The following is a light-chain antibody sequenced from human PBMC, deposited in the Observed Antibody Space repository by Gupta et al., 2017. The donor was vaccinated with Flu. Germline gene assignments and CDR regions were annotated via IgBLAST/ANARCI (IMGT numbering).Light chain of an antibody. CDR1: SGSVSTSHY. J-gene: IGLJ3*02. V-gene: IGLV8-61*01. CDR3: VLYMGSGIWV. Sequence: QTVVTQEPSPSVSPGGTVTLTCGLTSGSVSTSHYPGWYQQTPGQPTRTLIYSTNTRSSGVPARFSGSIRGNKAALTITGAQADDESHYHCVLYMGSGIWVFGGGTKVTVL. CDR2: STN.